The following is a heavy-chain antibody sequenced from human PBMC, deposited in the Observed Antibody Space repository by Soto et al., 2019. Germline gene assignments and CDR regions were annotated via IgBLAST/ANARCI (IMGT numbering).Heavy chain of an antibody. CDR1: GGTFSSYA. Sequence: GASVKVSCKASGGTFSSYAISWVRQAPGQGLEWMGGIIPIFGTANYAQKFQGRVTITADESTSTAYMELSSLRSEDTAVYYCARGWAGRLIYYYGMDVWGQGTTVTVSS. CDR2: IIPIFGTA. D-gene: IGHD6-25*01. CDR3: ARGWAGRLIYYYGMDV. J-gene: IGHJ6*02. V-gene: IGHV1-69*13.